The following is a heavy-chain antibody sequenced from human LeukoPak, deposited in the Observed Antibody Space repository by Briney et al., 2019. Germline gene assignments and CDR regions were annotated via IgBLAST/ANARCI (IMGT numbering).Heavy chain of an antibody. CDR3: ARAPGRSYLVNFDY. CDR2: INPNSGGT. CDR1: GYTFTGYY. D-gene: IGHD1-26*01. Sequence: ASVKVSCKASGYTFTGYYMHWVRQAPGQGLEWMGWINPNSGGTNYAQKFQGRVTMTRDTSISTAYMELSRLRSDDTAVYYCARAPGRSYLVNFDYWGQGTLVTVSS. V-gene: IGHV1-2*02. J-gene: IGHJ4*02.